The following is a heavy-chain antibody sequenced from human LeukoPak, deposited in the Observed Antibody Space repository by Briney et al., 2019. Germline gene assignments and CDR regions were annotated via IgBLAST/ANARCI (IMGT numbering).Heavy chain of an antibody. V-gene: IGHV4-30-4*08. CDR1: GGSISSGDYY. Sequence: SQTLSLTCTVSGGSISSGDYYWSWIRQPPGKGLEWIGYIYYSGSTYYNPSLKSRVTISVDTSKNQFSLKLSSVTAADTAVYYCARDRSRVVVVPAARAFDIWGQGTMVTVSS. CDR2: IYYSGST. D-gene: IGHD2-2*01. CDR3: ARDRSRVVVVPAARAFDI. J-gene: IGHJ3*02.